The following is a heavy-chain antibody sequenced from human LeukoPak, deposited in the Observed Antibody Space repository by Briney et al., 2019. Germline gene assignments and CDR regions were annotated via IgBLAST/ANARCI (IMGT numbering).Heavy chain of an antibody. CDR2: IKPSGGDT. D-gene: IGHD5-24*01. Sequence: GASVKVSCKTSGYSFTNYDLHWVRQAPGQRLECMGIIKPSGGDTNYAQKFQGRVFMTRDTSTSTVYLELSSLKAEDTAVYYCARVRDGYNDAYDIWGQGTVVTVSS. J-gene: IGHJ3*02. CDR3: ARVRDGYNDAYDI. V-gene: IGHV1-46*01. CDR1: GYSFTNYD.